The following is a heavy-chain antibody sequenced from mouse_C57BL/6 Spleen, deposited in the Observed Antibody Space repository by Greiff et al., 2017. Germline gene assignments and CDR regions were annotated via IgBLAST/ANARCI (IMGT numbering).Heavy chain of an antibody. V-gene: IGHV1-4*01. CDR1: GYTFTSYT. J-gene: IGHJ3*01. Sequence: LQESGAELARPGASVKMSCKASGYTFTSYTMHWVKQRPGQGLEWIGYINPSSGYTKYNQKFKDKATLTADKSSSTAYMQLSSLTSEDSAVYYCARSDDYDGAGFAYWGQGTLVTVSA. D-gene: IGHD2-4*01. CDR3: ARSDDYDGAGFAY. CDR2: INPSSGYT.